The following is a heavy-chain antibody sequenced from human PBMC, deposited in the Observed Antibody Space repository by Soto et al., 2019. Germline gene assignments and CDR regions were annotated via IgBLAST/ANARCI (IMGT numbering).Heavy chain of an antibody. Sequence: QVQLVQSGAEVKKPGSSVKVSCKASGYTFTSDDINWVRQATGQGLEWMGWMNPNSGNTGYAQKFQGSVTMTSNTSISTAYMELSSLRSEDTAVYYCARDYQLLWTYNWFDPWGKGTLVTVSS. D-gene: IGHD2-2*01. CDR3: ARDYQLLWTYNWFDP. CDR2: MNPNSGNT. CDR1: GYTFTSDD. J-gene: IGHJ5*02. V-gene: IGHV1-8*01.